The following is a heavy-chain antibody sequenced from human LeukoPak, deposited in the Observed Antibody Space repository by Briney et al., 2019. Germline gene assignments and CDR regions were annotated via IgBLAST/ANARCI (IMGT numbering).Heavy chain of an antibody. CDR3: AKDKEQWLVHYFDY. V-gene: IGHV3-30*18. CDR2: ISHDGSNK. Sequence: GGSLRLSCAASGFTFSSHGMHWVRQAPGKGLEWVAVISHDGSNKDYADPVKGRFTISRDNSKNTLYLQMNSLRAEDTAVYYCAKDKEQWLVHYFDYWGQGTLVTVSS. D-gene: IGHD6-19*01. J-gene: IGHJ4*02. CDR1: GFTFSSHG.